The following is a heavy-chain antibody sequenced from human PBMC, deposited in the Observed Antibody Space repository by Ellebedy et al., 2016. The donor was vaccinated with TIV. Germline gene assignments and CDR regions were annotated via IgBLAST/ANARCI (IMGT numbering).Heavy chain of an antibody. CDR2: VSAYSGNT. Sequence: AASVKVSCKSSGYTFIDYGISWVRQAPGQGLDWMGWVSAYSGNTNYADNLQGRVTMTTDTSTDTAYMELRSLRSDDTAVNYCARYSGSGTYYRNGMDVWGQGTTVTVSS. CDR1: GYTFIDYG. CDR3: ARYSGSGTYYRNGMDV. J-gene: IGHJ6*02. V-gene: IGHV1-18*01. D-gene: IGHD3-10*01.